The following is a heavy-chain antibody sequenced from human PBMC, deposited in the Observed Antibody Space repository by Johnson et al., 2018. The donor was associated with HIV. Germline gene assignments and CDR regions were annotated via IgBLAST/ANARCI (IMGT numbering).Heavy chain of an antibody. J-gene: IGHJ3*02. D-gene: IGHD2-15*01. CDR2: IYSGGST. Sequence: QLVESGGGLIQPGGSLRLSCAASGFTVSSNYMSWVRQAPGKGLEWVSVIYSGGSTYYADSVKGRFTISRDNSKNTLYLQMNSLRAEDTAVYYCARDHLRRSHAFDIWGQGTMVTVSS. CDR1: GFTVSSNY. CDR3: ARDHLRRSHAFDI. V-gene: IGHV3-53*01.